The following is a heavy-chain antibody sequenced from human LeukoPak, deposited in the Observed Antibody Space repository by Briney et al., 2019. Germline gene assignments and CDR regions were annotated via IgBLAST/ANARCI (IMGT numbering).Heavy chain of an antibody. V-gene: IGHV1-69*01. D-gene: IGHD3-3*01. J-gene: IGHJ4*02. Sequence: GASVTVSCKASGGTFSSYAISWVRQAPGQGLEWMGGIIPIFGTANYAQKFQGRVTITADESTSTAYMELSSLRAEDTAVYYCARDSHVEYFDYWGQGTLVTVSS. CDR2: IIPIFGTA. CDR3: ARDSHVEYFDY. CDR1: GGTFSSYA.